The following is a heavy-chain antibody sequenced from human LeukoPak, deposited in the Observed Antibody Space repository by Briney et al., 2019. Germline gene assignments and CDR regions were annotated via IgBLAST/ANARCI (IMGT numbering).Heavy chain of an antibody. D-gene: IGHD3-10*01. CDR1: GGSIISYY. Sequence: SETLSLTCTVSGGSIISYYWSWIRQPPGKGLEWIWYTYYIGSTNYNPSLKSRVTISADMSKNQFSLKLSSVAAADTAVYYCARHGSGAFGFDIWGQGTMVTVSS. CDR3: ARHGSGAFGFDI. CDR2: TYYIGST. J-gene: IGHJ3*02. V-gene: IGHV4-59*08.